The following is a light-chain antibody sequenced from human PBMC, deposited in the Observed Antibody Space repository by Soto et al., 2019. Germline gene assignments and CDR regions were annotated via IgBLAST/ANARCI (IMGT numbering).Light chain of an antibody. CDR1: SSNIGAGSD. J-gene: IGLJ1*01. CDR2: GNS. V-gene: IGLV1-40*01. Sequence: QSVVTQPPSVSGAPGQRVTVSCTGSSSNIGAGSDVQWYQQLPGTAPKLLIYGNSNRPSGVPDRFSGSKSGTSASLAITGLQAEDEPDYYCQAYDSGLSGPLFGTGNQVTVL. CDR3: QAYDSGLSGPL.